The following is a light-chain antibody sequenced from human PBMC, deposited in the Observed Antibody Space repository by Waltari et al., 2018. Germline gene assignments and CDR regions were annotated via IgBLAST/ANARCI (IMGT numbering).Light chain of an antibody. V-gene: IGKV1-27*01. CDR1: QGISNY. CDR3: QKYDSVPFT. CDR2: AAS. J-gene: IGKJ3*01. Sequence: DIQMTQSPSSLSASVGDRVPITCRASQGISNYLAWYQQTPGKVPKLLTYAASTLQSGVPSRFRGSGSGTDFTLTISSLQPEDVATYYCQKYDSVPFTFGPGTKVDI.